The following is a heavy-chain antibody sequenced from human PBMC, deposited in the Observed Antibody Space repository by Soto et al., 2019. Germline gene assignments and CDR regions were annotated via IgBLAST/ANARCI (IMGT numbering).Heavy chain of an antibody. CDR2: IYYSGST. Sequence: SETLSLTSNFSGGSISISCYNWGLIRQPPGKGLDWIGSIYYSGSTYYNPSLKSRVTISVDTSKNQFSLKLSSVTAADTAVYYCARRGYYAISAFDIWGQGTMVT. D-gene: IGHD2-8*01. V-gene: IGHV4-39*01. CDR1: GGSISISCYN. J-gene: IGHJ3*02. CDR3: ARRGYYAISAFDI.